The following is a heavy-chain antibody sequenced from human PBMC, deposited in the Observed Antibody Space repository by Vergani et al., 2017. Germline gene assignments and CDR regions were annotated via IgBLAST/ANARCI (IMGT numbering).Heavy chain of an antibody. V-gene: IGHV3-21*01. J-gene: IGHJ3*01. Sequence: VQLVESGGGVVQPGRSLRLSCAASGFTFSSYGMHWVRQAPGKGLEWVSSISSSSSYIYYADSVKGRFTISRDNAKNSLYLQMNSLRAEDTAVYYCARCQGSGSYYVPDAFDVWGQGTMVTVSS. CDR1: GFTFSSYG. CDR3: ARCQGSGSYYVPDAFDV. D-gene: IGHD1-26*01. CDR2: ISSSSSYI.